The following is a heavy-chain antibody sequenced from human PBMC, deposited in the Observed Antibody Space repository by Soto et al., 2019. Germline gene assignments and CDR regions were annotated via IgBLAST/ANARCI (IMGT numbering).Heavy chain of an antibody. Sequence: QVQLVESGGGVVQPGRSLRLSCAASGFTFSSYGMHWVRQAPGKGLEWVVVIWYDGSNKYYADSVKGRFTISRDNSKNTLYLQMNSLRAEDTAVYYCARDRIAVAGMLGGWYFDLWGRGTLVTVSS. CDR1: GFTFSSYG. J-gene: IGHJ2*01. D-gene: IGHD6-19*01. CDR2: IWYDGSNK. V-gene: IGHV3-33*01. CDR3: ARDRIAVAGMLGGWYFDL.